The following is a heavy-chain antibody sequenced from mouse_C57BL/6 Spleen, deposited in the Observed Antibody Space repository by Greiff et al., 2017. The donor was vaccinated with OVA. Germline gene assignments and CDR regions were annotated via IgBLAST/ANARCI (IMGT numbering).Heavy chain of an antibody. V-gene: IGHV5-16*01. CDR1: GFTFSDYY. CDR3: ARDPGVYYGSRDWYFDV. D-gene: IGHD1-1*01. CDR2: INYDGSST. J-gene: IGHJ1*03. Sequence: EVKLMESEGGLVQPGSSMKLSCTASGFTFSDYYMAWVRQVPEKGLEWVANINYDGSSTYYLDSLKSRFIISRDNAKNILYLQMSSLKSEDTATYYCARDPGVYYGSRDWYFDVWGTGTTVTVSS.